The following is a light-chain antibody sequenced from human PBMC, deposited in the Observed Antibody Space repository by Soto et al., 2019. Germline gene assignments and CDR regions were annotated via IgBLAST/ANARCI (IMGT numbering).Light chain of an antibody. CDR1: QSLLHSNGYNS. CDR3: MQALQTLLT. J-gene: IGKJ4*01. CDR2: LGS. Sequence: DIVMTQSPLSLPVTPGEPASISCRSSQSLLHSNGYNSLDWYLQKPGQSPQLLIYLGSNRASGAADRFSGSGSGNDFTLKISRVEAEDVGVYYCMQALQTLLTFGGGTKVEIK. V-gene: IGKV2-28*01.